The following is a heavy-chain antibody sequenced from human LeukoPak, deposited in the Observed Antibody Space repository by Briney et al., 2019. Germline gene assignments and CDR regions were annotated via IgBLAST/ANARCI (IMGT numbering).Heavy chain of an antibody. CDR3: AIDLPDD. V-gene: IGHV3-7*01. J-gene: IGHJ4*02. CDR2: INQNGSEK. Sequence: QPGGSLRLSCAASGFTFSSYWMSWVRQAPGKGLEWVANINQNGSEKYYADSVKGRFTISRDDPKNSLYLQMNSLRAEDTAIYYCAIDLPDDWGRGTLVTVSS. CDR1: GFTFSSYW.